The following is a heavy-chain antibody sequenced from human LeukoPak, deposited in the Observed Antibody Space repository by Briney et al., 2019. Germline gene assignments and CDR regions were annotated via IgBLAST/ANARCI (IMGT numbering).Heavy chain of an antibody. CDR3: ARDSPTFDI. V-gene: IGHV3-23*01. CDR2: ISGSGGST. Sequence: GGSLRLSCAASGFTVSKTYMTWVRQAPGKGLEWVSAISGSGGSTYYADSVKGRFTISRDNSKNTLYLQMNSLRAEDTAIYYCARDSPTFDIWGQGTMVTVSS. J-gene: IGHJ3*02. CDR1: GFTVSKTY.